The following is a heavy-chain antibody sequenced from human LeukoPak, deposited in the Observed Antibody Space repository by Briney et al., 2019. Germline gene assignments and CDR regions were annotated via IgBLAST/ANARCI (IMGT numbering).Heavy chain of an antibody. Sequence: GGSLRLSCAASGFTFSSYTMNWVRQAPGKGLEWVSSISASTTYIYYADSVKGRFTISRDNAKNSLYLQMNSLRAEDTAVYYCARGGRGIAAPFDYWGQGTLVTVSS. CDR3: ARGGRGIAAPFDY. CDR1: GFTFSSYT. CDR2: ISASTTYI. D-gene: IGHD6-13*01. J-gene: IGHJ4*02. V-gene: IGHV3-21*01.